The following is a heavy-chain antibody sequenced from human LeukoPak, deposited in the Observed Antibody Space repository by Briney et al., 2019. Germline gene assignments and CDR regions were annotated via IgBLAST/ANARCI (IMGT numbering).Heavy chain of an antibody. CDR2: MWHDGSNE. CDR3: ARAKGDLIDY. V-gene: IGHV3-33*01. J-gene: IGHJ4*02. D-gene: IGHD2-21*02. CDR1: GFNLSVYG. Sequence: PGGSLRLSCTASGFNLSVYGMHWVRQAPGKGLEWVAVMWHDGSNEHYADSVKGRCTMSRDKSKNTLYLEMNSLRGEDTAVYYCARAKGDLIDYWGQGTMVIVSS.